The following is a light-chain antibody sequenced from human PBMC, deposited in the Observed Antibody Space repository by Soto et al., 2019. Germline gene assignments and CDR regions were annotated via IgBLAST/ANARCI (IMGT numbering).Light chain of an antibody. V-gene: IGLV2-14*03. J-gene: IGLJ1*01. CDR2: DVT. CDR1: HNDVGHENF. CDR3: CPSRSTLPRFSV. Sequence: QSALAQPASVSGSPGQSITISCTGTHNDVGHENFVSWYQQHPDKVPKLIIYDVTRRASGVSSRFSASKSGNTAYLAISGLQADDEADYYCCPSRSTLPRFSVLVTAPNVTVL.